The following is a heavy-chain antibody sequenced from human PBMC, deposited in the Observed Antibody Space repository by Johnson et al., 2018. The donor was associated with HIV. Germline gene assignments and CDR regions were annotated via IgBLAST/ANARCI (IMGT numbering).Heavy chain of an antibody. CDR2: IRYDGSNK. CDR1: GFTFSSYG. Sequence: QVQLVESGGGVVQPGGSLRLSCAASGFTFSSYGMHWVRQAPGKGLEWVAFIRYDGSNKYYADSVKGRFTISRDNSKNTLYLQMNSLRAEDTVVYYCAKDLADLPSYYDSSWPTLYDAFGIWGQGTMVTVSS. D-gene: IGHD3-22*01. V-gene: IGHV3-30*02. J-gene: IGHJ3*02. CDR3: AKDLADLPSYYDSSWPTLYDAFGI.